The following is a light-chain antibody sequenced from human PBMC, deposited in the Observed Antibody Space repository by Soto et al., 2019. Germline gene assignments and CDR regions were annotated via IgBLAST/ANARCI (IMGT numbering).Light chain of an antibody. CDR2: AAS. J-gene: IGKJ4*01. CDR3: QQLRIYPAT. CDR1: QDIAIY. Sequence: TQFNKTPSSLSASVGDRITITCRASQDIAIYLAWYQQKPGEAPKLLIYAASTLYGGVPSRFSGSGSGTDFALTITSXQANDFATYHCQQLRIYPATLGGGTKVYTK. V-gene: IGKV1-9*01.